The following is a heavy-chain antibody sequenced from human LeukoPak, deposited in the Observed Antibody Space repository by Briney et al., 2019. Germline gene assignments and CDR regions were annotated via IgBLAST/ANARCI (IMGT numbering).Heavy chain of an antibody. Sequence: GESLQISCQGSGYSFTTYWIGWVRQMPGKGLEWMGIIYPGDSDTRYSPSFQGQVTISADKSISTAYLQWSSLKASDTAMYYCARSSNHAFDMWGQGTMVTVSS. V-gene: IGHV5-51*01. CDR1: GYSFTTYW. J-gene: IGHJ3*02. CDR2: IYPGDSDT. CDR3: ARSSNHAFDM. D-gene: IGHD2-8*01.